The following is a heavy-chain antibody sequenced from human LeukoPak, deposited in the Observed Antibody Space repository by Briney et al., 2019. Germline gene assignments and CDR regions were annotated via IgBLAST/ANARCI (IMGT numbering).Heavy chain of an antibody. Sequence: GSSVKVSCKASGGTFSSYAISWVRQAPGQGLEWMGRIIPILGIANYAQKFQGRVTITADKSTSTAYMELSSLRSEDTAVYYCARERSSSWYGYGMDVWGQGTTVTASS. D-gene: IGHD6-13*01. J-gene: IGHJ6*02. CDR3: ARERSSSWYGYGMDV. CDR1: GGTFSSYA. CDR2: IIPILGIA. V-gene: IGHV1-69*04.